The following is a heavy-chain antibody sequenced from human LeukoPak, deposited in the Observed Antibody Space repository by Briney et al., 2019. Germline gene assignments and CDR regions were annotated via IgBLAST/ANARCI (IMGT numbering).Heavy chain of an antibody. CDR3: SREGEHSSGWSKRENWFDP. V-gene: IGHV3-74*01. CDR1: GFTFSSYW. J-gene: IGHJ5*02. D-gene: IGHD6-19*01. Sequence: GGSLSLSCAASGFTFSSYWTHWVRQAPGRGLVWVSRINSDGSSTSYAHSVKGRSTISRDNSKNTLYLRINSLRAEDMAVYYCSREGEHSSGWSKRENWFDPWGQGTLVTVSS. CDR2: INSDGSST.